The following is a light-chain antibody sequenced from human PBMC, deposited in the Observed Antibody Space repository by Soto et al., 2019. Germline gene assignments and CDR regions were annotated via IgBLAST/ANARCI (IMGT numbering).Light chain of an antibody. CDR3: QQAHSFPQT. J-gene: IGKJ2*01. V-gene: IGKV1-12*01. CDR2: GAS. CDR1: RGLNNW. Sequence: DIQMTQSPSSVSASVGDRVTITCRASRGLNNWLAWYQQQPGQAPKLLIYGASSLQSGFPSRFSGSGSGTEFTLTISSLQAEDFATYYCQQAHSFPQTFGQGTRVEIK.